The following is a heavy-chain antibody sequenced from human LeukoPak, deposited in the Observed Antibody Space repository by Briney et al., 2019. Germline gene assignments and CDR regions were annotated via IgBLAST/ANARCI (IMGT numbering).Heavy chain of an antibody. CDR3: ASDSYGSGRHTDAFDI. J-gene: IGHJ3*02. Sequence: SVKVSCKASGGTFSSYAISWVRQAPGQGLEWMGGIIPIFGTANYAQKFQGRVTITADKSTSTAYMELSSLRSEDTAVYYCASDSYGSGRHTDAFDIWGQGTMVTVSS. D-gene: IGHD3-10*01. CDR2: IIPIFGTA. CDR1: GGTFSSYA. V-gene: IGHV1-69*06.